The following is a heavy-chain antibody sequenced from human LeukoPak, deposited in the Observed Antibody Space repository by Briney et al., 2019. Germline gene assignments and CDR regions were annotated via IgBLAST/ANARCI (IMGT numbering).Heavy chain of an antibody. V-gene: IGHV3-48*01. Sequence: GGSLRLSCAASGFTFSSYSMNWVRQAPGKGLEWVSYISSSSSTIYYADSVKGRFTISRDNSKNTLYLQMNSLRAEDTAVYYCAKKGPYYYGSGSYYNSGGLYYFDYWGQGTLVTVSS. CDR2: ISSSSSTI. CDR1: GFTFSSYS. J-gene: IGHJ4*02. CDR3: AKKGPYYYGSGSYYNSGGLYYFDY. D-gene: IGHD3-10*01.